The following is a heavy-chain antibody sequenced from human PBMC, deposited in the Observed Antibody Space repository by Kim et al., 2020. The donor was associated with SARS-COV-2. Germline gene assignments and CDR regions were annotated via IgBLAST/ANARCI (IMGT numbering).Heavy chain of an antibody. Sequence: SETLSPTCTVSGGSISSYYWSWIRQPPGKGLEWIGYIYYSGSTNYNPSLKSRVTISVDTSKNQFSLKLSSVTAADTAVYYCARGAKYNWFDPWGQGTLVTVSS. J-gene: IGHJ5*02. V-gene: IGHV4-59*01. CDR2: IYYSGST. CDR3: ARGAKYNWFDP. D-gene: IGHD5-12*01. CDR1: GGSISSYY.